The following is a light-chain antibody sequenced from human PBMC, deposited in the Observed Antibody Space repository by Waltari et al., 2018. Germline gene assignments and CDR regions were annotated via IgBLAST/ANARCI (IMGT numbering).Light chain of an antibody. CDR3: QQGYSYPFT. CDR1: QGIGNN. V-gene: IGKV1-6*01. J-gene: IGKJ3*01. CDR2: RAS. Sequence: AIQMTQSPSSLSASVGDTVTITCQASQGIGNNLNWYQPKPGKAPKLLIYRASSLQSGIPSRFIGSGSETDFTLTISRLQPEDFATYCCQQGYSYPFTFGPGTKLD.